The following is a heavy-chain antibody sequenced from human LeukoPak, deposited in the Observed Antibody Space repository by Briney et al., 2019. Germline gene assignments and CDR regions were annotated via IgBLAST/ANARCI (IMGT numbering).Heavy chain of an antibody. Sequence: PSHSLSPIHPLYSGSFSAYYWSSTRQSPGKWLQWIAEVNHRGDTNYNPSVKGRVTISVDTSKNQFSLKVTSLTAADTAVYYCARGPTISETGYFDYWGQGTLVTVSS. CDR2: VNHRGDT. V-gene: IGHV4-34*01. CDR3: ARGPTISETGYFDY. CDR1: SGSFSAYY. D-gene: IGHD1-1*01. J-gene: IGHJ4*03.